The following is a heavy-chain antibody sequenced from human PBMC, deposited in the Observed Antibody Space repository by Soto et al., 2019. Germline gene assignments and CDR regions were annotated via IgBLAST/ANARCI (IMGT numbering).Heavy chain of an antibody. J-gene: IGHJ4*01. Sequence: GESLKISCEGSGYNFTNFWIHWVRQLPGKGLEWMGRIDPRDSETNYSPSFQGHVTISTAKSVTTAYLQWSSLKASDTALYYCARREYSYSRGSFDYWGHGTLVTV. CDR1: GYNFTNFW. D-gene: IGHD3-22*01. CDR3: ARREYSYSRGSFDY. CDR2: IDPRDSET. V-gene: IGHV5-10-1*01.